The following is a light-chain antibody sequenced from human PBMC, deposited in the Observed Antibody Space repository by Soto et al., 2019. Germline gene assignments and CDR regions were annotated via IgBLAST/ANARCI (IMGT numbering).Light chain of an antibody. CDR1: QSVSSH. CDR2: DAS. V-gene: IGKV3-11*01. Sequence: EIVLTQSPATLSLSPGERATLPCRASQSVSSHLAWYQQRPGQAPRLLIYDASNRATGIPARFSGSGSGTDFTLTISSLETEDFAVYYCQQRGKWITFGQGTRLEIK. J-gene: IGKJ5*01. CDR3: QQRGKWIT.